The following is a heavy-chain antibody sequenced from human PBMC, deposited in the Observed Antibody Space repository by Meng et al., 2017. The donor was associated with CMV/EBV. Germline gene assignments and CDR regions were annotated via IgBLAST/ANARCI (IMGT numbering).Heavy chain of an antibody. Sequence: SLKISCAASGFTFDDYGVSWVRQAPGKGLEWVSGISWNSGSIGYADSVKGRFTISRDNAKNSLYLQMNSLRAEDTALYYCAKSLRIAAAGPDYGMDVWGQGTTVTVSS. CDR3: AKSLRIAAAGPDYGMDV. J-gene: IGHJ6*02. CDR1: GFTFDDYG. D-gene: IGHD6-13*01. V-gene: IGHV3-9*01. CDR2: ISWNSGSI.